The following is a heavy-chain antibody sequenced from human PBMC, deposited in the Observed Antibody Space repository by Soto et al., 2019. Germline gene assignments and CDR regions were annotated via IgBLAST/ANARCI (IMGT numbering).Heavy chain of an antibody. CDR1: GGSISSSNW. CDR2: IYHSGST. D-gene: IGHD6-19*01. CDR3: ARSGGGHSSGFNWFDP. Sequence: SETLSLTCAVSGGSISSSNWWSWVRQPPGKGLEWIGEIYHSGSTNYNPSLKSRVTISVDKSKNQFSLKLSSVTAADTAVYYCARSGGGHSSGFNWFDPWGQGTLVTVSS. V-gene: IGHV4-4*02. J-gene: IGHJ5*02.